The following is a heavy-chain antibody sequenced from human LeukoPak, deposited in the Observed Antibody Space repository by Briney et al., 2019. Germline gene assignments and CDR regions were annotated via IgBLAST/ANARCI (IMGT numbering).Heavy chain of an antibody. CDR2: IYYTGGT. V-gene: IGHV4-59*01. J-gene: IGHJ3*02. CDR3: ASTDFWSGYYAFDI. D-gene: IGHD3-3*01. Sequence: SETLSLTCTASGASISAYSGTWVRQPPGKGLEWIGYIYYTGGTKYNPSLKSRVTISVDTSNNQFSLKLNSVTAADTAIYYCASTDFWSGYYAFDIWGRGTMVTVSS. CDR1: GASISAYS.